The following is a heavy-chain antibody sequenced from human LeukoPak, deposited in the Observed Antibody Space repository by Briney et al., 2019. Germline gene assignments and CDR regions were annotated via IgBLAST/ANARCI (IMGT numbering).Heavy chain of an antibody. CDR3: ARDSYSYGYGGLDY. D-gene: IGHD5-18*01. V-gene: IGHV4-30-4*01. CDR1: GGSISSGDRY. CDR2: IYSTGNT. Sequence: PSQTLSLTCTVSGGSISSGDRYWSWIRQSPGTGLEWIGYIYSTGNTYYNPSLKSRVIISVDTSKNQFSLELNSVTAADTAVYYCARDSYSYGYGGLDYWGQGILVTVSS. J-gene: IGHJ4*02.